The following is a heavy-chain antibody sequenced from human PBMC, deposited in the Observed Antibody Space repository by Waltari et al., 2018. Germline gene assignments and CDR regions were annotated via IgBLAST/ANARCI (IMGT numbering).Heavy chain of an antibody. CDR3: AREIDRGPGRWFDP. D-gene: IGHD1-26*01. CDR1: GGSIRSGSYD. J-gene: IGHJ5*02. Sequence: QVQLQESGPGLVKPSQTLSLTCTVSGGSIRSGSYDWSWIRQPAGKGLEWIGRVYTSGSTNYNPSLKSRVTMSVDTSKNQFSLKLSSVTAADTAVYFCAREIDRGPGRWFDPWVQGTLVTVSS. CDR2: VYTSGST. V-gene: IGHV4-61*02.